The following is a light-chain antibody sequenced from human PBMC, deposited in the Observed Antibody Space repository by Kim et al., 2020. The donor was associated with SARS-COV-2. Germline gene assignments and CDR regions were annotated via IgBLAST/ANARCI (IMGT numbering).Light chain of an antibody. J-gene: IGKJ4*02. CDR2: SAS. CDR1: QSISSW. Sequence: DIQMTQSPSSLSASVGDRVTITCRASQSISSWLNWYQQKPGKAPKLLIYSASSLQSGVPSRFSGSGSGTEFTLTISSLQPEDFATYYCYQHYNTPLTFGGGTKVDIK. V-gene: IGKV1-39*01. CDR3: YQHYNTPLT.